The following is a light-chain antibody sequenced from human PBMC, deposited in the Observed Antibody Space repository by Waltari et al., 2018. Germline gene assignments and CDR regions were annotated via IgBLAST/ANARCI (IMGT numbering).Light chain of an antibody. J-gene: IGLJ3*02. CDR2: LEGSGSY. Sequence: QPVLPPSSSASASLGSSVKLTCTRSSWHSSHIIAWHQQQPGKAPRYLMKLEGSGSYNKGSGVPDRFSGSSSGADRYLTISNLQSEDEADYYCETWDSRTLGVFGGGTKLTVL. V-gene: IGLV4-60*03. CDR3: ETWDSRTLGV. CDR1: SWHSSHI.